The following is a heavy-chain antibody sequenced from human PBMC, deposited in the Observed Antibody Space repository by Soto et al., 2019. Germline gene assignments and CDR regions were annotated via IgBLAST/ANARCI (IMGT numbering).Heavy chain of an antibody. Sequence: EVQLVESGGGLVQPGGSLRLSCAASGFTFSSYSMNWVRQAPGKGLEWVSYISSSSSTIYYADSVKGRFTISRDNARNSLYLQMNSLRDEDTAVYYCATLREGLLEWLSPIDYWGQGTLVTVSS. CDR2: ISSSSSTI. J-gene: IGHJ4*02. CDR1: GFTFSSYS. D-gene: IGHD3-3*01. CDR3: ATLREGLLEWLSPIDY. V-gene: IGHV3-48*02.